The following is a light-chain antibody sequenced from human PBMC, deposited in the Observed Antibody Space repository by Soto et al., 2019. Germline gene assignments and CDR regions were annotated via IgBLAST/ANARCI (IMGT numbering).Light chain of an antibody. J-gene: IGKJ1*01. Sequence: DIEMTQSPSSLSASVGETITITCRASQSISSSLNWFQHSPGQPPKLLLFAASNLHAGVPPRFSGSGSGTSFSLTIRSLQPEDFATYYCQQSFNLTRKCGLGTKV. CDR2: AAS. CDR1: QSISSS. V-gene: IGKV1-39*01. CDR3: QQSFNLTRK.